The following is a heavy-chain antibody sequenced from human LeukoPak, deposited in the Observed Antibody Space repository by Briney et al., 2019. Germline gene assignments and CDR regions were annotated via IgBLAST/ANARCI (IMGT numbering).Heavy chain of an antibody. CDR2: INPNSGGT. D-gene: IGHD5-12*01. CDR3: ATLSGAH. V-gene: IGHV1-2*02. J-gene: IGHJ4*02. CDR1: GGTFSSYA. Sequence: ASVKVSCKASGGTFSSYAISWVRQAPGQGLEWMGWINPNSGGTNYAQKFQGRVTMTRDTSISTAYMELSRLRSDDTAVYYCATLSGAHWGQGTLVTVSS.